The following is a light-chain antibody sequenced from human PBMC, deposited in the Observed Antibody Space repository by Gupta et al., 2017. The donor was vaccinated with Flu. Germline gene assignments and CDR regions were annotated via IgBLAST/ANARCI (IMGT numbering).Light chain of an antibody. CDR1: QSVLYSSNNKNY. CDR2: WAS. J-gene: IGKJ1*01. V-gene: IGKV4-1*01. Sequence: DIVMTQSPDSPAVSLGERATINCKSSQSVLYSSNNKNYLAWYQQKPGQPPKLLIYWASTRESGVPDRFSGSGSGTXFTLTIXSLQAEDVAVYYCQQEYSTTWTFGXGTKVEIK. CDR3: QQEYSTTWT.